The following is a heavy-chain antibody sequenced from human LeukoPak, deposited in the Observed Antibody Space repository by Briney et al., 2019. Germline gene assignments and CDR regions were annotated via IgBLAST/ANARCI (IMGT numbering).Heavy chain of an antibody. V-gene: IGHV4-4*07. CDR3: ARERYNTGWYNY. J-gene: IGHJ4*02. D-gene: IGHD6-19*01. Sequence: SETLSLTCSVSGGSISSYYWSWIRQPAGKGLEWIGRIYPSGSNNYNPSLRSRVNMSIDTSKNQFSLKLSSVTAADTAVYYCARERYNTGWYNYWGQGTLVTVSS. CDR1: GGSISSYY. CDR2: IYPSGSN.